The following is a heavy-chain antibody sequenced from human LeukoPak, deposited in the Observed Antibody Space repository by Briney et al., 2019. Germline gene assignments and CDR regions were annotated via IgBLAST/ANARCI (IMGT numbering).Heavy chain of an antibody. D-gene: IGHD6-19*01. Sequence: AGGSLRLSCAASGFTFSTYSMNWVRQAPGKGLEWVSYISTGSTTIYYADSVKGRFTISRDNAKNSLYLQMNSLRAEDTAVYYCARAEKIAVAGMGYYFDYWGQGTLVTVSS. CDR3: ARAEKIAVAGMGYYFDY. J-gene: IGHJ4*02. CDR1: GFTFSTYS. V-gene: IGHV3-48*04. CDR2: ISTGSTTI.